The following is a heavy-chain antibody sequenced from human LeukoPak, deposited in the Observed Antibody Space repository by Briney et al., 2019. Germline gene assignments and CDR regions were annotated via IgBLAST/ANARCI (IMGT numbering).Heavy chain of an antibody. Sequence: SENLSLTCAVSEYAITSGYYWSWIRQTPGKGLEWIGNVFHGGKTYYNSSLKSRITILVDTSANHFSLKLSSATAADTAVYYCARVDGGWFDPWGQGTLVSVSS. CDR3: ARVDGGWFDP. V-gene: IGHV4-38-2*01. CDR2: VFHGGKT. CDR1: EYAITSGYY. J-gene: IGHJ5*02. D-gene: IGHD3-3*01.